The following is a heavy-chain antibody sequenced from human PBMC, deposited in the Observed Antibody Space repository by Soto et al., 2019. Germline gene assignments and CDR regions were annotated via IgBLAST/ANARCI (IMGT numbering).Heavy chain of an antibody. CDR2: IYYSGST. CDR3: ARRKAAAGYNWFDP. Sequence: PSETLALTCTVSGGSISSGGYYWSWIRQHPGKGLEWIGYIYYSGSTYYNPSLKSRVTISVDTSKNQFSLKLSSVTAADTAVYYCARRKAAAGYNWFDPWGQGTLVTVSS. V-gene: IGHV4-31*03. D-gene: IGHD6-13*01. J-gene: IGHJ5*02. CDR1: GGSISSGGYY.